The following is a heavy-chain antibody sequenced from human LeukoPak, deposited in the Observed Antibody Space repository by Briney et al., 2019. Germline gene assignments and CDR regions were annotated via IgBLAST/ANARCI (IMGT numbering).Heavy chain of an antibody. V-gene: IGHV4-38-2*02. Sequence: SETLSLTCTVSGYYISSGYYWGWIRQPPGKGLEWIGSIYHSGSTYYNPSLKSRVTISVDTSKNQFSLKLSSVTAADTAVYYCARAQHGYYFYFDYWGQGTLVTVSS. CDR2: IYHSGST. CDR1: GYYISSGYY. D-gene: IGHD3-22*01. CDR3: ARAQHGYYFYFDY. J-gene: IGHJ4*02.